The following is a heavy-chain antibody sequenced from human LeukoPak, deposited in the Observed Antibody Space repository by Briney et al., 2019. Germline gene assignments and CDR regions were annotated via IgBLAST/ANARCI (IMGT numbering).Heavy chain of an antibody. D-gene: IGHD2-15*01. CDR1: GFTFSGYS. V-gene: IGHV3-21*01. CDR3: ATGRDCSGGSCYSVY. Sequence: GGSLRLYCAASGFTFSGYSMNWVRQAPGKGLEWVSSISSSSGYIYYADSVKGRFTISRDNAKNSLYLQMNSLRAEDTAVYYCATGRDCSGGSCYSVYWGQGTLVTVSS. J-gene: IGHJ4*02. CDR2: ISSSSGYI.